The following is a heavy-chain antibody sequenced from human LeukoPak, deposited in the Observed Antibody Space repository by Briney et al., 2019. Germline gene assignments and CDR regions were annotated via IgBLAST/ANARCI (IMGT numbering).Heavy chain of an antibody. Sequence: GGSLRLSCAASGFTFNNYAMNWVRQAPGKGLEWVSVISGSGGTTYYADSVKGRFTISRDSSKNTLYLQMNSLRAEDTAVYYCAKEEVAQIHNWGQGTLVTVSS. CDR2: ISGSGGTT. CDR1: GFTFNNYA. J-gene: IGHJ4*02. V-gene: IGHV3-23*01. CDR3: AKEEVAQIHN.